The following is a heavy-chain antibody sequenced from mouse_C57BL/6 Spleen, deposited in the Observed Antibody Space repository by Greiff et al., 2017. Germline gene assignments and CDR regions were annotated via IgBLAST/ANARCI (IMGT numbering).Heavy chain of an antibody. J-gene: IGHJ2*01. Sequence: EVQGVESGGGLVQSGRSLRLSCATSGFTFSDFYMEWVRQAPGKGLEWIAASRNKANDYTTEYSASVKGRFIVSRDTSQSILYLQMNALRAEDTAIYYCARDASLYYGSSYGYWGQGTTLTVSS. CDR3: ARDASLYYGSSYGY. V-gene: IGHV7-1*01. CDR2: SRNKANDYTT. D-gene: IGHD1-1*01. CDR1: GFTFSDFY.